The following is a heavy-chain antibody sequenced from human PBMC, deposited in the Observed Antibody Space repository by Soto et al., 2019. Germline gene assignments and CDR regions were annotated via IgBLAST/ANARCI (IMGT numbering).Heavy chain of an antibody. CDR3: TRHLPDIVVAPASDGMDV. CDR2: IRSKANSYAT. CDR1: GFTFSGSA. J-gene: IGHJ6*02. V-gene: IGHV3-73*01. D-gene: IGHD2-2*01. Sequence: VGSLRLSCAASGFTFSGSAMHWVRQASGKGLEWVGRIRSKANSYATAYAASVKGRFTISRDDSKNTAYLQMNSLKTEDTAVYYCTRHLPDIVVAPASDGMDVWGQGTTVTVSS.